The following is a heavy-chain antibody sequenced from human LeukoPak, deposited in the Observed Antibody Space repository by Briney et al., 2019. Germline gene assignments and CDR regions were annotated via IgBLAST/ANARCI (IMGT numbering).Heavy chain of an antibody. D-gene: IGHD1-26*01. CDR2: IYYSGST. CDR1: GGSISSYY. CDR3: AASGGSYSFDY. V-gene: IGHV4-59*01. Sequence: SETLSLTCTASGGSISSYYWSWIRQPPGKGLEWIGYIYYSGSTNYNPSLKRRVTISVDTSKNQFSLKLSSVTAADTAVYYCAASGGSYSFDYWGQGTLVTVSS. J-gene: IGHJ4*02.